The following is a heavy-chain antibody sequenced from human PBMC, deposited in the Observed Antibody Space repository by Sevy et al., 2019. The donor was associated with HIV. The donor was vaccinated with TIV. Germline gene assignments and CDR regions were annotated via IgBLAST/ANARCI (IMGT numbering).Heavy chain of an antibody. D-gene: IGHD6-13*01. CDR1: GFTFSTYN. Sequence: GGSLRLSCAASGFTFSTYNMNWVRQAPGKGLEWVSSITFSSNYIYYADSVKGRFTISRDNAKNSLYLQMNSLRAEDTAVYYCARSWEQQLHDAFDIWDQGTMVTVSS. J-gene: IGHJ3*02. V-gene: IGHV3-21*01. CDR2: ITFSSNYI. CDR3: ARSWEQQLHDAFDI.